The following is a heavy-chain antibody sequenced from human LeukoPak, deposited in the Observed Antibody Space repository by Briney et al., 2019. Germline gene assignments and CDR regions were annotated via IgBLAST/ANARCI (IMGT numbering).Heavy chain of an antibody. Sequence: GASVKVSCKASGYTFSSYFMHWVRQAPGQGLDWMGIINPSGDSTTYAQKFQGRVTMTRDTSTSTVYMELSSLRSEDTAVYYCATDGPGGLDYWGQGTLVTVSS. J-gene: IGHJ4*02. CDR1: GYTFSSYF. CDR2: INPSGDST. D-gene: IGHD3-10*01. V-gene: IGHV1-46*01. CDR3: ATDGPGGLDY.